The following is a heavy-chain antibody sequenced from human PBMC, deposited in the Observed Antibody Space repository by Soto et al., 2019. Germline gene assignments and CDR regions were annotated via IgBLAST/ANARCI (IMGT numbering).Heavy chain of an antibody. Sequence: GGSLRLSCAASGFTFSNYAMSWVRQAPGTGLECVSSINGGGGNTYYADSVKGRFTISRDNSENTLYLQMNILRAEDTAVYYCATYGSGWYVTFWGQGTLVTVSS. J-gene: IGHJ4*02. V-gene: IGHV3-23*01. CDR3: ATYGSGWYVTF. CDR1: GFTFSNYA. CDR2: INGGGGNT. D-gene: IGHD6-19*01.